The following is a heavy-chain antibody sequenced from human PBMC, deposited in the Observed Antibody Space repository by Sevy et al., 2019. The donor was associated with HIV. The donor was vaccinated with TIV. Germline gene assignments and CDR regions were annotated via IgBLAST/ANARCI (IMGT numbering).Heavy chain of an antibody. CDR2: ISPTGATS. D-gene: IGHD6-19*01. V-gene: IGHV3-23*01. J-gene: IGHJ4*02. CDR1: GFTFGYFA. CDR3: AKDTSGWYDAQDQ. Sequence: GGSLRLSCEVSGFTFGYFAMSWVRQAPGKGLEWVSGISPTGATSHYAASVRGRFTISRDNSKNRMYLQMSSLRAEDTAQYYCAKDTSGWYDAQDQWGQGTLVTVSS.